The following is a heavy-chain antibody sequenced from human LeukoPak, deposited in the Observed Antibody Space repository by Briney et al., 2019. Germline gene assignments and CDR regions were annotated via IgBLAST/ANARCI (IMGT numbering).Heavy chain of an antibody. V-gene: IGHV3-23*01. CDR3: AKRVGGTPDN. CDR2: IGGDGVSR. J-gene: IGHJ4*02. CDR1: GFTFKTYA. Sequence: GGSLRLSCAASGFTFKTYAMMWVRQAPGKGLEWVSAIGGDGVSRDYSDSVKGRFTISRDNSKNTLYLQMNSLRVEDTALYFCAKRVGGTPDNWSRGTLVTVSS. D-gene: IGHD1-26*01.